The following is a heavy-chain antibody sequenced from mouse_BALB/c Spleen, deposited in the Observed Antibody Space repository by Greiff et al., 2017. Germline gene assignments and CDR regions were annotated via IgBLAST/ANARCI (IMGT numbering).Heavy chain of an antibody. V-gene: IGHV1-54*01. J-gene: IGHJ3*01. Sequence: VQLQQSGAELVRPGTSVKVSCKASGYAFTNYLIEWVKQRPGQGLEWIGVINPGSGGTNYNEKFKGKATLTADKSSSTAYMQLSSLTSDDSAVYFCAYGNYGLFAYWGQGTLVTVSA. CDR3: AYGNYGLFAY. CDR1: GYAFTNYL. CDR2: INPGSGGT. D-gene: IGHD2-1*01.